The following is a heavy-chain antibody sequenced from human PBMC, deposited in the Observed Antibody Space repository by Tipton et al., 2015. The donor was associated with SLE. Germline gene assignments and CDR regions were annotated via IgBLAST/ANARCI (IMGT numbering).Heavy chain of an antibody. CDR3: ARSYYDFWSGLSAFDI. Sequence: TLSLTCTVSGYSISSGYYWGWIRQPPGKGLEWIGSIYHSGSTYYNPSLKSRVTISLDTSKNQFSLKLSSVTAADTAVYYCARSYYDFWSGLSAFDIWGQGTMVTVSS. CDR1: GYSISSGYY. J-gene: IGHJ3*02. D-gene: IGHD3-3*01. V-gene: IGHV4-38-2*02. CDR2: IYHSGST.